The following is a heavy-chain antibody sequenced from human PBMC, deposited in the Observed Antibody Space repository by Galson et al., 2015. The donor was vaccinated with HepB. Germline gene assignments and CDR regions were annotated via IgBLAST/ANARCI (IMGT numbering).Heavy chain of an antibody. Sequence: SLRLSCAASGFMFSSYGMHWVRQAPGKGLEWVAIIWYDGSNKYYADSVKGRFTISRDNSKNMLYLQMNSLRAEDTAVYYCARGPGIAAAGTGAFDIWGQGTMVTVSA. CDR2: IWYDGSNK. J-gene: IGHJ3*02. CDR1: GFMFSSYG. V-gene: IGHV3-33*01. CDR3: ARGPGIAAAGTGAFDI. D-gene: IGHD6-13*01.